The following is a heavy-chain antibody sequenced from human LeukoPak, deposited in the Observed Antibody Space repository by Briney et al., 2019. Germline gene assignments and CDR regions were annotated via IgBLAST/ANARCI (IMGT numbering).Heavy chain of an antibody. Sequence: GGSLMLSCAASVFTFSSDAMSWVCQAPGKGREWVSAISGSGGSTYFADSGRGRITISRDNSKNTLYLQMNSLRAEDTAVYYCANWQYSSGWRGDYWGQLNVVGGSS. V-gene: IGHV3-23*01. CDR2: ISGSGGST. CDR3: ANWQYSSGWRGDY. CDR1: VFTFSSDA. D-gene: IGHD6-19*01. J-gene: IGHJ4*02.